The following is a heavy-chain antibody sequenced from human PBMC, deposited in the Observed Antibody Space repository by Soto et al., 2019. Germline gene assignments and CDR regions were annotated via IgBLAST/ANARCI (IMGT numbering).Heavy chain of an antibody. J-gene: IGHJ4*02. D-gene: IGHD2-2*01. CDR2: IYYTGST. V-gene: IGHV4-59*01. CDR1: GGSISSNY. CDR3: ARYYCSSDTCYYFDY. Sequence: SETLSLTCTVGGGSISSNYWSWIRQTPGKGLEWIGYIYYTGSTNYNPSLNSRVSFSVDTSKNQFSLKLSSVTAADTAVYYCARYYCSSDTCYYFDYWGQGTLVTVSS.